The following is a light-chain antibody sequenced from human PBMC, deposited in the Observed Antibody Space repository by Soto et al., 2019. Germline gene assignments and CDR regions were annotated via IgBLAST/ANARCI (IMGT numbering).Light chain of an antibody. CDR2: NID. CDR1: SSNVGNHF. V-gene: IGLV1-47*02. CDR3: ATWDDSLSGRV. J-gene: IGLJ3*02. Sequence: QSVLTQPPSASGTPGQRVTISCSGSSSNVGNHFVYWYQHLPGTAPRLLIYNIDQRPSRVPDRFSGSKSGASASLAISGLRADDAGDYYCATWDDSLSGRVFGGGTKVTVL.